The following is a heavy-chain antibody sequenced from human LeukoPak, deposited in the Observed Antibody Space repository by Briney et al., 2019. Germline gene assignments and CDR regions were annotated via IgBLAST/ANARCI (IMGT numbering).Heavy chain of an antibody. V-gene: IGHV3-7*01. J-gene: IGHJ4*02. D-gene: IGHD6-6*01. CDR2: INHNGNVN. Sequence: GGSLRLSCAASGFTFSSYWMNWARQAPGKGLEWVASINHNGNVNYYVDSVKGRFAISRDNAKNTLYLQVNNLRAEDTAVYYCARGPNSNWSGLDFWGQGTLLTVSS. CDR3: ARGPNSNWSGLDF. CDR1: GFTFSSYW.